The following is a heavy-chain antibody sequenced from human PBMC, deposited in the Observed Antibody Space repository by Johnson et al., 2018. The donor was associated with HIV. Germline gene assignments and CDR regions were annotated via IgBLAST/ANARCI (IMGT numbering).Heavy chain of an antibody. CDR3: TTEGDAFDI. Sequence: VQLVESGGGFVKPGGSLRLSCAASGFTFSDAWMNWVRQSPGKGLEWVGRIKSKVDGGATDFPAPVKGSFSISRDDSKNTVYLQMNSLKSEDTAVYYCTTEGDAFDIWGQGTMVTVSS. V-gene: IGHV3-15*01. J-gene: IGHJ3*02. CDR2: IKSKVDGGAT. CDR1: GFTFSDAW.